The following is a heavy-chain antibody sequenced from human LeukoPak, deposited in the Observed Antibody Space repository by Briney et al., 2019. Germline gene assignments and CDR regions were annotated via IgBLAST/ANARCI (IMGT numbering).Heavy chain of an antibody. V-gene: IGHV3-53*01. J-gene: IGHJ4*02. D-gene: IGHD3-22*01. CDR3: ARGQYFDSSGYYPPDY. CDR1: GFTASTNY. Sequence: SGGSLRLSCAASGFTASTNYMSWGRQAPGKGLEWVSVIYSDGRTYYADSVKGRFTISRDNSKNTVYLQMNSLRAEDTAVYYCARGQYFDSSGYYPPDYWGQGTLVTVSS. CDR2: IYSDGRT.